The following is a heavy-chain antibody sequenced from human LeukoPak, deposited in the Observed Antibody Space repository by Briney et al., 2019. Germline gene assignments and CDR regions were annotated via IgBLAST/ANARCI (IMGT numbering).Heavy chain of an antibody. CDR2: IVVGSGNT. Sequence: ASVKVSCKASGFTFTSSAVQWVRQARGQRLEWIGWIVVGSGNTNYAQKFQERVTITRDMSTSTAYMELSSLRSEDTAVYYCAADGTHSSGYYYRVRFDYWGQGTLVTVSS. V-gene: IGHV1-58*01. J-gene: IGHJ4*02. D-gene: IGHD3-22*01. CDR1: GFTFTSSA. CDR3: AADGTHSSGYYYRVRFDY.